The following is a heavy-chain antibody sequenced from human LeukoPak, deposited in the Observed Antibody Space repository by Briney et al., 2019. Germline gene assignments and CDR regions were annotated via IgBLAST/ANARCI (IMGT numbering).Heavy chain of an antibody. Sequence: PSETLSLTCTVSGGSISSNNYFWGWIRQPPGKGLEWIGSIYDSGSTYYNPSLKSRVTISVDTSKNQFSLKLNSVTAADTAVYYCQSRFLEWLLDYWGQGTLVTVSS. J-gene: IGHJ4*02. V-gene: IGHV4-39*01. CDR3: QSRFLEWLLDY. CDR2: IYDSGST. CDR1: GGSISSNNYF. D-gene: IGHD3-3*01.